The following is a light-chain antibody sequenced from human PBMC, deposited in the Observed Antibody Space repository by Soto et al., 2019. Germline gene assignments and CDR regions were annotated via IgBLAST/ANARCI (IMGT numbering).Light chain of an antibody. CDR1: QSVSSY. CDR2: DAS. CDR3: QQRSNWPLIT. J-gene: IGKJ5*01. Sequence: EILLTQSPATLSLSPGERATRSFRASQSVSSYLAWYQQKPGQAPRLLIYDASNRATGIQARFSGSRSGTAFTLNISRREPEDYAVYYWQQRSNWPLITVGPGTRLEIK. V-gene: IGKV3-11*01.